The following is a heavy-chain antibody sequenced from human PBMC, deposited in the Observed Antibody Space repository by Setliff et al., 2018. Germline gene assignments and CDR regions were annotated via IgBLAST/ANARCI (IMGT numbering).Heavy chain of an antibody. J-gene: IGHJ4*02. CDR1: PGSISRHY. CDR3: ARNTPKLPELGIYGRFDY. D-gene: IGHD7-27*01. V-gene: IGHV4-59*11. Sequence: SETLSLTCTVSPGSISRHYWSWFRQAPGKGLEWIGYRHDNGERDYNPSLGSRVTISVDTSKNQFSLKLNSVTAAGTAVYYCARNTPKLPELGIYGRFDYWGQGILVTVSS. CDR2: RHDNGER.